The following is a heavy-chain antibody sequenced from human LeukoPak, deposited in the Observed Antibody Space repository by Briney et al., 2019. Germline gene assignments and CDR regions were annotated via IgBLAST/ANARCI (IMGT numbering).Heavy chain of an antibody. J-gene: IGHJ4*02. CDR3: AKDRTYYYDSSGYYFDY. CDR1: GFTFSSYG. V-gene: IGHV3-30*02. CDR2: IRYDGSNK. Sequence: GGSLRLSCAASGFTFSSYGMHWVRQAPGKGLEWVAFIRYDGSNKYYADSVKDRFTISRDNSKNTLYLQMNSLRAGDTAVYYCAKDRTYYYDSSGYYFDYWGLGTLVTVSS. D-gene: IGHD3-22*01.